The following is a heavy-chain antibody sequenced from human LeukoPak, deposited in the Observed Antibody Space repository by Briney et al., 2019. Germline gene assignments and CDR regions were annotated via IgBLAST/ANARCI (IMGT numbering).Heavy chain of an antibody. CDR3: ARAPGYYYYMDV. V-gene: IGHV4-59*01. CDR1: GGSISSYY. Sequence: PSETLSLTCTVSGGSISSYYWSWIRQPPGKGLEWIGYIYYSGSTNYNPSLKSRVTISVDTSKNQFSLKLSSVTAADTAVYYCARAPGYYYYMDVWGKGTTVTVSS. J-gene: IGHJ6*03. CDR2: IYYSGST. D-gene: IGHD1-1*01.